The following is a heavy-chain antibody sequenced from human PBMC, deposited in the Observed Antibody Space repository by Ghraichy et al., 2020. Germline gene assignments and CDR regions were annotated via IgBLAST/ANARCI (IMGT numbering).Heavy chain of an antibody. V-gene: IGHV4-34*01. Sequence: SCAVHGGSFTGYYWSWIRQAPGKGLEWIGDINHNGGTNYNPSLKSRVSISIDTSKVHLSLRLTSATAADTAVYFCARGFGQLHYWGQGTPVTVSS. CDR3: ARGFGQLHY. CDR1: GGSFTGYY. J-gene: IGHJ4*02. CDR2: INHNGGT. D-gene: IGHD3-16*01.